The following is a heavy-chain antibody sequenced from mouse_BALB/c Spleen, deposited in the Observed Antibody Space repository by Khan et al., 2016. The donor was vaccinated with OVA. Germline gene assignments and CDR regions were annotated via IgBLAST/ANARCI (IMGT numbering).Heavy chain of an antibody. D-gene: IGHD2-4*01. CDR2: IDPENGNT. CDR1: GFNIKDYY. V-gene: IGHV14-1*02. J-gene: IGHJ4*01. Sequence: VQLKQSGAELVRPGALVKLSCKASGFNIKDYYIHWVKQRPEQGLEWIGWIDPENGNTIYDPKFQGKASMTADTSSNTAYLQLSSLTYEDTAVYYCARRDYEAMDYWGQGTSVTVSS. CDR3: ARRDYEAMDY.